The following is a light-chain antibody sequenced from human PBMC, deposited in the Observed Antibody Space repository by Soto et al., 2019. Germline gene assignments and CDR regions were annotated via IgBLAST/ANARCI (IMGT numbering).Light chain of an antibody. CDR2: GDN. Sequence: QCVLTQPPSVSGAPGQRVSISCTWSTSNIGATYDVHWYQHLPGTAPKLLIYGDNNLPSGVPDRFSGSKSGTSASLAITRVQAEDEADYYFKSYDISLHNYVFGTGTKVTVL. J-gene: IGLJ1*01. CDR3: KSYDISLHNYV. CDR1: TSNIGATYD. V-gene: IGLV1-40*01.